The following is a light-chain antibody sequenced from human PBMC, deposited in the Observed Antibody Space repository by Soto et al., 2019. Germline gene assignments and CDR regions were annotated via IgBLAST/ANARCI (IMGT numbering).Light chain of an antibody. V-gene: IGKV4-1*01. CDR2: WAS. CDR1: QTVLYSSNNKNY. Sequence: DIVMTQSPDSLAVSLGERATINCKSSQTVLYSSNNKNYLGWYQQKLGQPPKLLIYWASIRESGVPDRFSGSGSGTNFTLTISSLQAEDVAVYYCQQYYSTPLTFGGGTKVDI. J-gene: IGKJ4*01. CDR3: QQYYSTPLT.